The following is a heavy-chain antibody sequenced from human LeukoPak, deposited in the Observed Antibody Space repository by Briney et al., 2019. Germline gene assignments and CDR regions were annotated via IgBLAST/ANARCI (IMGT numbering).Heavy chain of an antibody. CDR1: GFTFNSYW. Sequence: GGSPRLSCAASGFTFNSYWMHWVRQAPGNGLVWVSRINPDGSSTNYADSVKGRFTISRDNAKNTLYLQMNSLTAEDTAVYYCARGATQLFEYWGQGTLVTVSS. V-gene: IGHV3-74*01. D-gene: IGHD5-18*01. J-gene: IGHJ4*02. CDR3: ARGATQLFEY. CDR2: INPDGSST.